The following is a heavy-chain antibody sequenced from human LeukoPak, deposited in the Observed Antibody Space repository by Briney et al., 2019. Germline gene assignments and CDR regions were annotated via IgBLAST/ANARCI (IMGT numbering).Heavy chain of an antibody. CDR3: ARDRITMVRGEPSNWFDP. CDR2: IIPIFGTA. V-gene: IGHV1-69*01. Sequence: MXXVRQAPGQGLEWMGGIIPIFGTANYAEKFQGRVTITADESTSTASLELSSLRSEDTAVYYCARDRITMVRGEPSNWFDPWGQGTLVTVSS. D-gene: IGHD3-10*01. J-gene: IGHJ5*02.